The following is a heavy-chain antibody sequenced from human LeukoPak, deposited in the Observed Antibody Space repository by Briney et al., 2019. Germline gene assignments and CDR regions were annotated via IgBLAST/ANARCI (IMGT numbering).Heavy chain of an antibody. CDR2: NSAYNGNT. Sequence: ASVKVSCKASGYTFTSYGISWVRQAPGQGLEWMGWNSAYNGNTNYAQKLQGRVTITTDTSTSTAYMELRSLRSDDTAVYYCARVRDPLCLDYWGQGTLVTVSS. V-gene: IGHV1-18*01. J-gene: IGHJ4*02. D-gene: IGHD2-2*01. CDR3: ARVRDPLCLDY. CDR1: GYTFTSYG.